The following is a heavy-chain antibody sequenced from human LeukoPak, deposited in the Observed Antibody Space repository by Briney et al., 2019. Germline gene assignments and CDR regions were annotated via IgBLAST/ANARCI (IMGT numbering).Heavy chain of an antibody. D-gene: IGHD6-13*01. Sequence: GGSLRLSCAASGFTFSSYAMSWVRQAPGKGLEWVSAISGSGDSTYYGDSVKGRFTTSRDNSKNTLYLQMNSLRAEDTAVYYCAKTRPLDSSSWSHGDYWGQGTLVTVSS. V-gene: IGHV3-23*01. J-gene: IGHJ4*02. CDR1: GFTFSSYA. CDR3: AKTRPLDSSSWSHGDY. CDR2: ISGSGDST.